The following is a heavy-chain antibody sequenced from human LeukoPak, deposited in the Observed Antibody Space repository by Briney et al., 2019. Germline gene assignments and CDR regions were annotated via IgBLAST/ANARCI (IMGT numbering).Heavy chain of an antibody. Sequence: SETLSLTCTVSGGSISSSSYYWGWIRQPPGKGLEWIGSIYYSGSTYYNPSLKSRVTISVDTSKNQFSLKLSSVTAADTAVYYCARSKGAGSYLTYYFDYWGQGTLVTVSS. CDR2: IYYSGST. CDR3: ARSKGAGSYLTYYFDY. CDR1: GGSISSSSYY. J-gene: IGHJ4*02. V-gene: IGHV4-39*01. D-gene: IGHD3-10*01.